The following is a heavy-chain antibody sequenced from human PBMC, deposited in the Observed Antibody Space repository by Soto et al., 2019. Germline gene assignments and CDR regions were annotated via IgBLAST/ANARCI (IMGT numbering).Heavy chain of an antibody. V-gene: IGHV3-15*01. J-gene: IGHJ6*03. CDR2: IKSKTDGGTT. D-gene: IGHD6-19*01. CDR3: TALKYSSGWVYYYYYMDV. CDR1: GFTFSNAW. Sequence: EVQLVESGGGLVKPGGSLRLSCAASGFTFSNAWMSWVRQAPGKGLEWVGRIKSKTDGGTTDYAAPVKGRFTISRDDSKNTLYLQMNSLKTEDTAVYYCTALKYSSGWVYYYYYMDVWGKGTTVTVSS.